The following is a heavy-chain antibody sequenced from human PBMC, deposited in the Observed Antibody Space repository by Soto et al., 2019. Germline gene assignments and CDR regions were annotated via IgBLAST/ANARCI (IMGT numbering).Heavy chain of an antibody. V-gene: IGHV3-23*01. CDR1: GFTFSSYA. D-gene: IGHD4-4*01. CDR2: ISSTGGTT. Sequence: GGSLRLSCAASGFTFSSYAMTWVRHAPGKGLEWVSGISSTGGTTHYADSVKGRFTISRDNSKNTLYLQMNTLRAEDTAIYYCARWRTTVTSPFDYWGQGTLFTVSS. CDR3: ARWRTTVTSPFDY. J-gene: IGHJ4*02.